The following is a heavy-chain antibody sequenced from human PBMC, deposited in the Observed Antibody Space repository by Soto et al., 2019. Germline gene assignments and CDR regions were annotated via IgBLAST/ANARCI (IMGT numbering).Heavy chain of an antibody. CDR3: ARDTAGPYGMDV. D-gene: IGHD4-17*01. CDR1: GFTFSSYA. CDR2: IYSGGST. J-gene: IGHJ6*02. V-gene: IGHV3-23*03. Sequence: EVHLLESGGGLVQPGGALRLSCAASGFTFSSYAMSWVRQAPGKGLEWVSVIYSGGSTYYADSVKGRFTISRDNSKNTLYLQMNSLRAEDTAVYYCARDTAGPYGMDVWGQGTTVTVSS.